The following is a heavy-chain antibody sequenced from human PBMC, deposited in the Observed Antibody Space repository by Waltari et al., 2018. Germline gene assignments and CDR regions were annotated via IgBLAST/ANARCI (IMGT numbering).Heavy chain of an antibody. D-gene: IGHD2-15*01. CDR1: GDSLTTPYW. CDR2: IHGSGRT. CDR3: ARDRGRGLYLDS. J-gene: IGHJ4*02. V-gene: IGHV4-4*02. Sequence: QLQLQESGPGLVKPSVTLSLTCTVPGDSLTTPYWWSWVRQSPRQGLEWIGQIHGSGRTNYNPSFANRVTVSIDTSNNQFSLKLTSATAADTAVYYCARDRGRGLYLDSWGRGALFTVS.